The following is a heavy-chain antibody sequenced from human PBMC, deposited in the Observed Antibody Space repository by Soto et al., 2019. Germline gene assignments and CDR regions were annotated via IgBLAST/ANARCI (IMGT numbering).Heavy chain of an antibody. D-gene: IGHD2-2*03. CDR2: ISGSGGST. CDR1: GFTFSSYA. J-gene: IGHJ6*02. CDR3: ARDGYCISTTCYFLPDV. V-gene: IGHV3-23*01. Sequence: PGGSLRLSCAASGFTFSSYAMSWVRQAPGKGLEWVSAISGSGGSTYYADSVKGRFTISRDNAKNSLYLQMNSLRDEDTAVCYCARDGYCISTTCYFLPDVWGQGTSVTVSS.